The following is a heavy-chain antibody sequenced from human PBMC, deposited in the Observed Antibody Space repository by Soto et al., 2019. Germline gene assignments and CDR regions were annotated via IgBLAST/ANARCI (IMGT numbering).Heavy chain of an antibody. CDR2: IDPSDSYT. D-gene: IGHD3-3*01. Sequence: LGESLKISCKGSGYSFTSYWISWVRQMPGKGLEWMGRIDPSDSYTNYSPSFQGHVTISADKSISTAYLQWSSLKASDTAMYYCASHYDFWSGYHPVGVWGQGTTVTVSS. CDR1: GYSFTSYW. CDR3: ASHYDFWSGYHPVGV. V-gene: IGHV5-10-1*01. J-gene: IGHJ6*02.